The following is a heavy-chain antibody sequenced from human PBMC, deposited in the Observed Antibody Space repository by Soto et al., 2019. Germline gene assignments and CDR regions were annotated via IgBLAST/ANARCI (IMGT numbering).Heavy chain of an antibody. D-gene: IGHD3-3*01. CDR1: GGSFSGYY. Sequence: SETLSLTCSIYGGSFSGYYWSWIRQPPGKGLEWIGYMYYGGRTNYNPSLKSRVTMSVDTSKMQFSLKLSSVTAADTAIYYCATRITVFGLLIPPFDPWGQGTQVTVSS. V-gene: IGHV4-59*01. CDR2: MYYGGRT. J-gene: IGHJ5*02. CDR3: ATRITVFGLLIPPFDP.